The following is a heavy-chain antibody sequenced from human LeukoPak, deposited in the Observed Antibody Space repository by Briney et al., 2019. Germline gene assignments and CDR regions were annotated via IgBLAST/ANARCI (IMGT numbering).Heavy chain of an antibody. CDR2: IYHSGST. V-gene: IGHV4-4*02. CDR1: GGSISSSNW. D-gene: IGHD3-10*01. Sequence: SETLSLTCAVSGGSISSSNWWSWVRQPPGKGLEWIGEIYHSGSTNYNPSLKSRVTISVDESKNQFSLKLSSVTAADTAVYYCARGRSSMVRGYYYYYMDVWGKGTTVTISS. J-gene: IGHJ6*03. CDR3: ARGRSSMVRGYYYYYMDV.